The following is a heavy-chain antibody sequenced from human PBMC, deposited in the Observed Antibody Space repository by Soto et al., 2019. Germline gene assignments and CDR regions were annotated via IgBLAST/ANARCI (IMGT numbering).Heavy chain of an antibody. J-gene: IGHJ4*02. V-gene: IGHV4-34*01. CDR3: ASLGYSSSSPHY. D-gene: IGHD6-6*01. CDR2: INHSGST. Sequence: QVQLQQWGAGLLKPSETLSLTCAVYGGSFSGYYWSWIRQPPGKGLEWIGEINHSGSTNYNPSLKSRVTISVDTSKNQFSLKLSSVTAADTAVYYCASLGYSSSSPHYWGQGTLVTVSS. CDR1: GGSFSGYY.